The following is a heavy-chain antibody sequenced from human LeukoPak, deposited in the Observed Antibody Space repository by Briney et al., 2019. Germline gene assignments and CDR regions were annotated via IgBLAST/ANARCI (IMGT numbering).Heavy chain of an antibody. CDR2: IYSGGST. J-gene: IGHJ6*03. CDR1: GFTVSSNY. CDR3: ARDRRTGRRIGYYYYMDV. V-gene: IGHV3-66*02. Sequence: GGSLRLSCAASGFTVSSNYMSWVRQAPGKGLEWVSVIYSGGSTYYAGSVKGRFTISRDNSKNTLYLQMNSLRAEDTAVYYCARDRRTGRRIGYYYYMDVWGKGTTVTVSS. D-gene: IGHD1-14*01.